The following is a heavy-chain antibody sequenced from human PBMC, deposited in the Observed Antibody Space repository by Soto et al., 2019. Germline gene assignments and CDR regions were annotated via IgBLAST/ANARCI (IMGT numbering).Heavy chain of an antibody. CDR3: ARVIAARTYYYYYYMDV. CDR1: GGSFSGYY. CDR2: INHSGST. D-gene: IGHD6-6*01. V-gene: IGHV4-34*01. Sequence: QVQLQQWGAGLLKPSETLSLTCAVYGGSFSGYYWSWIHQPPGKGLEWIGEINHSGSTNYNPSLKSRVTISVDTSKNQFSLKLSSVTAADTAVYYCARVIAARTYYYYYYMDVWGKGTTVTVSS. J-gene: IGHJ6*03.